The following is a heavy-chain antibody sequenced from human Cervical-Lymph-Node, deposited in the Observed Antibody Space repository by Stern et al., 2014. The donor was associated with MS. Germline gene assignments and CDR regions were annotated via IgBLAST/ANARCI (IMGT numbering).Heavy chain of an antibody. V-gene: IGHV1-24*01. CDR1: GSTVTEFF. CDR2: FDPEDGET. J-gene: IGHJ4*02. Sequence: QVQLVQSGAEVRKPGASVKVSCKVSGSTVTEFFMHWVRQAPGKGLEWMGGFDPEDGETIYAQKFQGRVTMTEDTSTDTAYMELRSLTSDDTGVYYCATDYDYWGQGTLVTVSS. CDR3: ATDYDY.